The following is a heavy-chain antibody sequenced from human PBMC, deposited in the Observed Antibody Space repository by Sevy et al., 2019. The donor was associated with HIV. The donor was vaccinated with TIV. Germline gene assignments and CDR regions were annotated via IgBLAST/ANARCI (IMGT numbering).Heavy chain of an antibody. V-gene: IGHV3-23*01. CDR2: ISSSGGST. J-gene: IGHJ4*02. CDR3: AKEEFSGYNFGY. Sequence: GGSLRLSCVASGFTFISYTMSWVRQAPGKGLEWVSAISSSGGSTYYGHSVKGRFTISRDNSKNTVYLEINNLRAEDTALYYCAKEEFSGYNFGYWGQRTLVTVSS. CDR1: GFTFISYT. D-gene: IGHD5-12*01.